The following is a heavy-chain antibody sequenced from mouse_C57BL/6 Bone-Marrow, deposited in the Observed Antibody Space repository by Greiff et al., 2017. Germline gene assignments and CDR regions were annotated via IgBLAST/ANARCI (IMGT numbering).Heavy chain of an antibody. CDR2: IYPGDGDT. V-gene: IGHV1-80*01. Sequence: QVQLQQPGAELVKPGASVKISCKASGYAFSSYWMNWVKQRPGKGLEWIGQIYPGDGDTNYNGKFKGKATLTADKSSSTAYMQLSSLTSEDCAVYVCASEGTYSNYLLSYWGQGTLVTVSA. CDR1: GYAFSSYW. D-gene: IGHD2-5*01. CDR3: ASEGTYSNYLLSY. J-gene: IGHJ3*01.